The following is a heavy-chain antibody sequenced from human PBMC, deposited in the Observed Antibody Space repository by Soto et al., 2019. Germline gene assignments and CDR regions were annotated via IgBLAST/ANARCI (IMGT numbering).Heavy chain of an antibody. CDR3: ARSRLPRSELYYYYGMDV. CDR1: GGTFSSYA. V-gene: IGHV1-69*12. Sequence: QVQLVQPGAEVKKPGSSVKVSCKASGGTFSSYAISWVRQAPGQGLEWMGGIIPIFGTANYAQKFQGRVTITADESTSTAYMELSSLRSEDTAVYYCARSRLPRSELYYYYGMDVWGQGTTVTVSS. D-gene: IGHD6-25*01. CDR2: IIPIFGTA. J-gene: IGHJ6*02.